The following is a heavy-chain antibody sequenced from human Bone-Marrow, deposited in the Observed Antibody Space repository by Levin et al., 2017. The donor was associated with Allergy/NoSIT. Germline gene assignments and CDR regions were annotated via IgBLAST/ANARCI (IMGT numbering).Heavy chain of an antibody. CDR2: LKWDGSTK. Sequence: GGSLRLSXXXXXLPFGSGWMRWVRKAPGKGLEWVANLKWDGSTKDYLDSVKGRFTISRDNAKNSLFLQMNSLRAEDTAIYYCVTDSDLGATGENWGRGTLVTVSS. J-gene: IGHJ4*02. V-gene: IGHV3-7*01. CDR3: VTDSDLGATGEN. CDR1: XLPFGSGW. D-gene: IGHD1-26*01.